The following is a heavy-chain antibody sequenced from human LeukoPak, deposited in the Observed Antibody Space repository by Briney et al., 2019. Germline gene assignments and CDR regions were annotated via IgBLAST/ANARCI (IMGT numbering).Heavy chain of an antibody. J-gene: IGHJ4*02. CDR1: GFTFSSYA. D-gene: IGHD3-9*01. Sequence: PGGSLRLSCAASGFTFSSYAMSWVRQAPGKGLEWVSAISGSGGSTYYADSVKGRFTISRDNSKNTLYVQMNSQRAEDTATYYCAKGTTYYDILTGYGYPYYFDYWGQGTLVTVSS. V-gene: IGHV3-23*01. CDR3: AKGTTYYDILTGYGYPYYFDY. CDR2: ISGSGGST.